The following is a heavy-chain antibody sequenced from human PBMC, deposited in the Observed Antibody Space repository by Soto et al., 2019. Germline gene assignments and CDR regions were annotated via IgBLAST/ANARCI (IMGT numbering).Heavy chain of an antibody. J-gene: IGHJ1*01. D-gene: IGHD5-12*01. CDR2: INQDGSQK. Sequence: EVQLVESGGGLVQPGGSLRLSCAASGFRFTNSWMSWVRQAPGKGLEWVAHINQDGSQKYYVDSVKGRFTISRDNAKSSLYLQMNSLRAEDTAVYYCATWADAVYEDQFQHWGQGTLVSVSS. CDR1: GFRFTNSW. V-gene: IGHV3-7*01. CDR3: ATWADAVYEDQFQH.